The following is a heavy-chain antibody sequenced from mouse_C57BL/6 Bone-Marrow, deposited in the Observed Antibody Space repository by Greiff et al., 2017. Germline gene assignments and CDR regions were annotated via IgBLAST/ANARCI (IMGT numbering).Heavy chain of an antibody. CDR3: ARHVFITTDYFDY. V-gene: IGHV5-6*01. CDR2: ISSGGSYT. D-gene: IGHD1-1*01. Sequence: DVHLVESGGDLVKPGGSLKLSCAASGFTFSSYGMSWVRQTPDKRLEWVATISSGGSYTYYPDSVKGRFTISRDNAKNTLYLQMSRLKSEDTAMYYCARHVFITTDYFDYWGQGTTLTVSS. CDR1: GFTFSSYG. J-gene: IGHJ2*01.